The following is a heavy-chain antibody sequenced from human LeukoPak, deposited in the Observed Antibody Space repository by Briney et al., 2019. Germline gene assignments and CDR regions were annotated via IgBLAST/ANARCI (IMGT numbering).Heavy chain of an antibody. D-gene: IGHD1-26*01. V-gene: IGHV3-23*01. CDR1: GLTFSTYA. Sequence: PGGSLRLSCAASGLTFSTYAMNWVRQAPGKGLEWVSAISDSGGRTYYADSVRGRFTISRDSSKNTLYLQMNSLRAEDTAVYYCAKRGNYYSFDYWGQGTLVTVSS. J-gene: IGHJ4*02. CDR3: AKRGNYYSFDY. CDR2: ISDSGGRT.